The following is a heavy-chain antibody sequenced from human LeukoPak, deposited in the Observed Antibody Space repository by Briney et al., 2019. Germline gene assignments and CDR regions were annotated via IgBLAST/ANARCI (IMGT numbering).Heavy chain of an antibody. J-gene: IGHJ4*02. V-gene: IGHV3-23*01. CDR3: AKSPLASCSGVKCYPLDY. CDR1: GFTFSSYA. Sequence: GGSLRLSCAASGFTFSSYAMSWDRQAPGRGLEWVSAITGSTDNTYYADSVKGRFTISRDNSKSTLYLHMSNLRAEDTAIYSCAKSPLASCSGVKCYPLDYWGQGTLVTVSS. CDR2: ITGSTDNT. D-gene: IGHD2-15*01.